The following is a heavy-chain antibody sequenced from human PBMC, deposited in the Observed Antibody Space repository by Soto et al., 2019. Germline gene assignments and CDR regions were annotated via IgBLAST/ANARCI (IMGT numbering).Heavy chain of an antibody. Sequence: GGSLRLSCAASGFTFSSYAMHWVRQAPGKGLEWVAVISYDGSNKYYADSVKGRFTISRDNSKNTLYLQMNSLRAEDTAVYYCARAGSLGYRSGWYNYYYYYGMDVWGQGTTVTVSS. CDR2: ISYDGSNK. J-gene: IGHJ6*02. CDR3: ARAGSLGYRSGWYNYYYYYGMDV. D-gene: IGHD6-19*01. V-gene: IGHV3-30-3*01. CDR1: GFTFSSYA.